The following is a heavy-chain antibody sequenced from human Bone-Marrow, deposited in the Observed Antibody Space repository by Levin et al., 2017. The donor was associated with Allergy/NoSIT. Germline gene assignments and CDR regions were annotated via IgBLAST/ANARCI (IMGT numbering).Heavy chain of an antibody. J-gene: IGHJ4*02. D-gene: IGHD2-21*01. CDR2: ISSRGINI. V-gene: IGHV3-11*04. CDR3: ARQGGVVNPDH. CDR1: GFTFSDYY. Sequence: GESLKISCAASGFTFSDYYMSWIRQAPGKGLQWVSYISSRGINIYSADSVKGRFTISRDNSRKILYLQMHSLRPEDTAVYYCARQGGVVNPDHWGQGTLVTVSS.